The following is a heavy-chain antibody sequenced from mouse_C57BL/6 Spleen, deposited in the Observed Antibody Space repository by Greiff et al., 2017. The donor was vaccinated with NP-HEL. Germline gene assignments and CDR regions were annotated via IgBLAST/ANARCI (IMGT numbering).Heavy chain of an antibody. CDR1: GYAFSSSW. V-gene: IGHV1-82*01. CDR2: IYPGDGDT. Sequence: QVQLQQSGPELVKPGASVKISCKASGYAFSSSWMNWVKQRPGKGLEWIGRIYPGDGDTNYNGKFKGKATLTADKSSSTAYMQLSSLTSEDSAVYFWSRGGGYDDWYFDVWGTGTTVTVSS. J-gene: IGHJ1*03. D-gene: IGHD2-2*01. CDR3: SRGGGYDDWYFDV.